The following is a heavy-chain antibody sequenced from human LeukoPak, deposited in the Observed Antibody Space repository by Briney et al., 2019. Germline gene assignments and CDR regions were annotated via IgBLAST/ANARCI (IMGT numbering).Heavy chain of an antibody. Sequence: GGSLRLSCATSAFTFRNYTMHWVRQAPGKGLEWVAVISNDERNIYYADSVKGRFTISSDNSKNSVYLQMNSLRAEDTALYHCARGGYYGSGPGGFDMWGQGTMVTVSS. V-gene: IGHV3-33*05. D-gene: IGHD3-10*01. CDR3: ARGGYYGSGPGGFDM. CDR1: AFTFRNYT. J-gene: IGHJ3*02. CDR2: ISNDERNI.